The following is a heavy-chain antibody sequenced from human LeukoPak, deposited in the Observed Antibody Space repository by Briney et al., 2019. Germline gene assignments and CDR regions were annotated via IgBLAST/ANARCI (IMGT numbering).Heavy chain of an antibody. V-gene: IGHV4-30-2*01. Sequence: SQTLSLTCTVSGGSISSGGYYWSWLRQPPGKGLEWIGEINHSGSTNNNLSLKTRVTISVDTSKKQFSLNLSSVTAADTAVYYCARVKEGATFYYYAMDVWGQGTTVTVSS. CDR1: GGSISSGGYY. CDR2: INHSGST. D-gene: IGHD1-26*01. J-gene: IGHJ6*02. CDR3: ARVKEGATFYYYAMDV.